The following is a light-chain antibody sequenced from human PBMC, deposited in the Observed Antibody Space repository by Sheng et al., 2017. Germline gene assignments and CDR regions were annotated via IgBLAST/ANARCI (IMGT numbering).Light chain of an antibody. J-gene: IGKJ2*03. Sequence: IQLTQSPSSLSASVGDRVAFTCRASQGISSDLAWYRQKAGKAPELLIYAAATLQSGVPSRFSGSGSGTDFTLTISSLQPEDFATYYCQQLNIYPHSFGQETKLEI. V-gene: IGKV1-9*01. CDR3: QQLNIYPHS. CDR1: QGISSD. CDR2: AAA.